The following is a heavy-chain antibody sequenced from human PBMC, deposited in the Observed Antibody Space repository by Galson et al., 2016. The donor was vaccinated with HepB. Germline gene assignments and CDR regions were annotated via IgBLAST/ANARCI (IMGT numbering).Heavy chain of an antibody. J-gene: IGHJ4*01. CDR3: ARARGDYNPYYFDS. CDR2: ISGSGGTI. CDR1: GFTFKFFE. D-gene: IGHD3-10*01. V-gene: IGHV3-48*03. Sequence: SLRLSCAASGFTFKFFEMTWVRQAPGKGLEWVSYISGSGGTIYYADSVRGRFTISRENANDSVFLEINNLRADDTAVYYCARARGDYNPYYFDSWGHGTLVTVSS.